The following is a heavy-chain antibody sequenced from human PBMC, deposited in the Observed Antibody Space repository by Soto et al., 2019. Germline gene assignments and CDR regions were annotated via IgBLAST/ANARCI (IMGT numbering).Heavy chain of an antibody. CDR1: GGTFSSYA. CDR2: IIPIFGTA. J-gene: IGHJ6*02. CDR3: ARDQNVAAATSMMYGMDV. D-gene: IGHD6-13*01. V-gene: IGHV1-69*13. Sequence: SVKVSYKASGGTFSSYAISWVRQAPGQGLEWMGGIIPIFGTANYAQKFQGRVTITADESTSTAYMELSSLRSEDTAVYYCARDQNVAAATSMMYGMDVWGQGRTVSVYS.